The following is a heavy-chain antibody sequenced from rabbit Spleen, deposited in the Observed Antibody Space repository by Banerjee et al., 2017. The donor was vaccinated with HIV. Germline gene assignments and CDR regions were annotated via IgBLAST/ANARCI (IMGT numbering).Heavy chain of an antibody. Sequence: QEQLVESGGGLVKPGASLTLTCTASGFSFDSDYVMCWVRQAPGKGLEWIACIDVGSSGFTYFASWAKGRFTISKTSLTTVTLQMTSLTAADTATYFCARDTGSSFSTYGMDLWGPGTLVTVS. CDR3: ARDTGSSFSTYGMDL. J-gene: IGHJ6*01. V-gene: IGHV1S45*01. CDR2: IDVGSSGFT. D-gene: IGHD8-1*01. CDR1: GFSFDSDYV.